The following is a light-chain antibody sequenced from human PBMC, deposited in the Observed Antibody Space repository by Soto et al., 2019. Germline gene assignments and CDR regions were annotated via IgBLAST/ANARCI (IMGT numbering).Light chain of an antibody. V-gene: IGKV1-39*01. Sequence: DIQMTQSASTLSASVGDRVTITCLASQSISRWLVWYQQKPGKAPRLLMYAASTWQSGVPSRFSGSGSETDFTLTISSLQPEDLATYYCQQSYTTLFTFGPGTKVDI. CDR2: AAS. J-gene: IGKJ3*01. CDR1: QSISRW. CDR3: QQSYTTLFT.